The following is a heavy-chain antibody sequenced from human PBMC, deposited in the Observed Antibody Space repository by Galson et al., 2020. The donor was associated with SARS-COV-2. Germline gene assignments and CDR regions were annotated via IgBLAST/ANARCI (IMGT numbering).Heavy chain of an antibody. CDR2: IRSSSSYI. D-gene: IGHD2-15*01. Sequence: GGSLRLSCAASGFTFSSYSMNWVRQAPGKGLEWVSSIRSSSSYIYYAASVKGRFTIARDNAKNSLYLQMTSLRAEDTAVYYCAIRSGGSLGDAFDIWGQGTMVTVSS. CDR3: AIRSGGSLGDAFDI. CDR1: GFTFSSYS. J-gene: IGHJ3*02. V-gene: IGHV3-21*01.